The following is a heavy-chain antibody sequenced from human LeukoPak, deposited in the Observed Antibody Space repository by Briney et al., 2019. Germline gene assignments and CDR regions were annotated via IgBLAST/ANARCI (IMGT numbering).Heavy chain of an antibody. J-gene: IGHJ3*02. Sequence: TGGSLRLSCAASGFTFSSYAMSWVRQAPGKGLEWVSYISSSGSTIYYADSVKGRFTISRDNAKNSLYLQMNSLRAEDTAVYYCASLLAQDAFDIWGQGTMVTVSS. CDR3: ASLLAQDAFDI. CDR1: GFTFSSYA. CDR2: ISSSGSTI. V-gene: IGHV3-48*03. D-gene: IGHD2-15*01.